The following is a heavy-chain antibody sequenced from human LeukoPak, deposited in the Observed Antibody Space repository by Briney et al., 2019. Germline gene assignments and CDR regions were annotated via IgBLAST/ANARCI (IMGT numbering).Heavy chain of an antibody. CDR1: GFTFSSYV. D-gene: IGHD3-10*01. CDR3: AKGMVRGDLDV. V-gene: IGHV3-23*01. J-gene: IGHJ4*02. CDR2: ISGNGDTT. Sequence: GGSLRLSCAASGFTFSSYVMSWVRQAPGKGLEWVSVISGNGDTTYYADSVKGRFTISRDNSKNTLYLQMNSLRAEDTAVYHCAKGMVRGDLDVWGQGTLVTVSS.